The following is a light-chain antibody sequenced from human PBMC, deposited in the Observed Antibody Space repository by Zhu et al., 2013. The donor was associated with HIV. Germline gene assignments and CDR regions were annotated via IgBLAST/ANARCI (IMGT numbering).Light chain of an antibody. V-gene: IGLV1-47*02. CDR2: SNN. CDR1: SSNIGSNY. J-gene: IGLJ3*02. CDR3: AAWDDSLSGPV. Sequence: QSVLTQPPSASGTPGQRVTISCSGSSSNIGSNYVYWYQQLPRTAPKLLIYSNNQRPSGVPDRFSGSKSGTSASLAIRGLQSEDEADYYCAAWDDSLSGPVFGGGTKVTVL.